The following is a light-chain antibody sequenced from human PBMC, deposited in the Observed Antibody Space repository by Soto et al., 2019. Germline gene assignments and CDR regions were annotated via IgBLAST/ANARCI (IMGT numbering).Light chain of an antibody. V-gene: IGKV1-9*01. J-gene: IGKJ1*01. CDR1: QGITNY. Sequence: DIHLTQSPSFLSASVGDRVTITCRASQGITNYLAWYQQKQGKAPKLLIYAASTLQSGVPSRCGGSWSGTDFTLTISRLEPEDSAVYYCQQYGSSGTFGQGTKVDIK. CDR2: AAS. CDR3: QQYGSSGT.